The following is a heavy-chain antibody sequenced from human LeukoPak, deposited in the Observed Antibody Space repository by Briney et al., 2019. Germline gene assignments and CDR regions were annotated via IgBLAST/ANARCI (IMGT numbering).Heavy chain of an antibody. J-gene: IGHJ4*02. CDR2: IYYGGST. CDR3: AAEVGDYVDY. D-gene: IGHD1-26*01. Sequence: PSETLSLTCTVSGGSVSSGSYYWSWIRQPPGKGLEWIGYIYYGGSTNYNPSLKSRVTISVDTSKNQFSLKLSSVTAADTAVYYCAAEVGDYVDYWGQGTLVTVSS. V-gene: IGHV4-61*01. CDR1: GGSVSSGSYY.